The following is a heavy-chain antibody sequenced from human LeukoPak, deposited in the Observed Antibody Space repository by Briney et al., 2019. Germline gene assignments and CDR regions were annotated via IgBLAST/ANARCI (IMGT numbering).Heavy chain of an antibody. CDR3: ARGGYCSGGSCYVLRYYYYYGMDV. Sequence: SETPSLTCTVSGGSISSSSYYWGWIRQPPGKGLEWIGSTYYSGSTYYNPSLKSRVTISVDTSKNQFSLKLSSVTAADTAVYYCARGGYCSGGSCYVLRYYYYYGMDVWGQGTTVTVSS. J-gene: IGHJ6*02. D-gene: IGHD2-15*01. CDR1: GGSISSSSYY. CDR2: TYYSGST. V-gene: IGHV4-39*01.